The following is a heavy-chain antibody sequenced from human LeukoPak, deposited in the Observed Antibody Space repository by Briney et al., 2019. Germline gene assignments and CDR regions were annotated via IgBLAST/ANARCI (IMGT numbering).Heavy chain of an antibody. CDR2: VYYSGYT. J-gene: IGHJ4*02. D-gene: IGHD3-10*01. CDR1: GGSISSSSYY. Sequence: PSETLSLTCTVSGGSISSSSYYWGWIRQPPGKGLEWIGSVYYSGYTYYNPSLKSRVTISVDTSNDQFSLKLSSVTAADTAVYYCARDTPHYGSGSYPDYWGQGTLVTVSS. CDR3: ARDTPHYGSGSYPDY. V-gene: IGHV4-39*02.